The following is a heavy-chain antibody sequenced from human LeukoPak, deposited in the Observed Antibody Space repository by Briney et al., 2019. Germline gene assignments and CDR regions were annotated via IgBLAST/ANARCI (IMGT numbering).Heavy chain of an antibody. CDR3: AKRGGYETMAAFDY. Sequence: LRLSXAASGFTFNSYAMSWVRQAPGKGLEWVSAISPGGSDTYYADSVRGRFTISRDNSKKTLYLQMSSLRAEDSAVYYCAKRGGYETMAAFDYWGQGTLXXXXS. V-gene: IGHV3-23*01. CDR2: ISPGGSDT. CDR1: GFTFNSYA. D-gene: IGHD3-10*01. J-gene: IGHJ4*02.